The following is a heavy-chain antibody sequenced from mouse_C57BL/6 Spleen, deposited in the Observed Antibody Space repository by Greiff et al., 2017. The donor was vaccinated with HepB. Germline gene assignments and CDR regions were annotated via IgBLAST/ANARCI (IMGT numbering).Heavy chain of an antibody. Sequence: QVQLKESGPELVKPGASVKLSCKASGYTFTSYDINWVKQRPGQGLEWIGWIYPRDGSTKYNEKFKGKATLTVDTSSSTAYMELHSLTSEDSAVYFCARSLYYGNSWFAYWGQGTLVTVSA. D-gene: IGHD2-1*01. V-gene: IGHV1-85*01. CDR3: ARSLYYGNSWFAY. CDR2: IYPRDGST. CDR1: GYTFTSYD. J-gene: IGHJ3*01.